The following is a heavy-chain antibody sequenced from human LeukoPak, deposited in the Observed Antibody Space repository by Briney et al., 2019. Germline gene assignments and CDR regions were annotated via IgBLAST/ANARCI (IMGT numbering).Heavy chain of an antibody. Sequence: ASVKVSCTASGYTFTSYGISWVRQAPGQGLEWMGWISAYNGNTNYAQKLQGRVTMTTDTSTSTAYMELRSLRSDDTAVYYCARHSTDYDILTYHFDYWGQGTLVTVSS. J-gene: IGHJ4*02. D-gene: IGHD3-9*01. CDR3: ARHSTDYDILTYHFDY. V-gene: IGHV1-18*04. CDR1: GYTFTSYG. CDR2: ISAYNGNT.